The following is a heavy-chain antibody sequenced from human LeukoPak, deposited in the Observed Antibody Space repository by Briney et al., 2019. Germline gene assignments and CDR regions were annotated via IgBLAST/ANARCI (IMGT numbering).Heavy chain of an antibody. D-gene: IGHD3-16*01. CDR2: ISGSGGSS. CDR3: AKETSAYRYLDC. J-gene: IGHJ4*02. CDR1: GFTFSSYA. Sequence: GGSLRLSCAASGFTFSSYAMSWGRQAPGKGLEWVSTISGSGGSSYYTDSVRGRFTISRDNSKNTLYLVMNSLRAEDTAVYHRAKETSAYRYLDCWAAGTLVTVSS. V-gene: IGHV3-23*01.